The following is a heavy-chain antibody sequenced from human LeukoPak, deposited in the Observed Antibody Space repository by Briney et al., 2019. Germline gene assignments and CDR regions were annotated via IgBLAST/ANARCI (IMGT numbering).Heavy chain of an antibody. CDR1: GFTFSSYA. CDR3: AKRSRYCSGGSCYSWFDY. D-gene: IGHD2-15*01. CDR2: ITGSGGST. J-gene: IGHJ4*02. Sequence: QPGGSLRLSCAASGFTFSSYAMSWVRRAPGKGLEWVSAITGSGGSTYYADSVKGRFTISRDNSKNTLYLQMNSLRAEDTAVYYCAKRSRYCSGGSCYSWFDYWGQGTLVTVSS. V-gene: IGHV3-23*01.